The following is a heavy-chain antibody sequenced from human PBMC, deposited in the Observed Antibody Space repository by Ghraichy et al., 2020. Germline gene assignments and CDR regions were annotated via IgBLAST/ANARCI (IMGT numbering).Heavy chain of an antibody. CDR2: ISYDGSNK. D-gene: IGHD6-25*01. Sequence: GGSLRLSCAASGFTFSSYGMHWVRQAPGKGLEWVAVISYDGSNKYYAASVKRRFTISSDNYKNTLYLQMNRLSAEDTAVYYWAKSAARPHSYYYYMDVWGKGTTVTVSS. J-gene: IGHJ6*03. V-gene: IGHV3-30*18. CDR1: GFTFSSYG. CDR3: AKSAARPHSYYYYMDV.